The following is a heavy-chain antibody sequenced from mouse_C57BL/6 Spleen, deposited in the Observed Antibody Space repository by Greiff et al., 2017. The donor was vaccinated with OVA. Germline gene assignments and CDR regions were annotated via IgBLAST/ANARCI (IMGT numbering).Heavy chain of an antibody. CDR2: INPSSGYT. CDR1: GYTFSSYW. CDR3: ARSPHYYDSSWYFDV. V-gene: IGHV1-7*01. J-gene: IGHJ1*03. D-gene: IGHD1-1*01. Sequence: QVQLKESGAELAKPGASVKLSCKASGYTFSSYWMHWVKQRPGQGLEWIGYINPSSGYTKYNQKFKDKATLTADKSSSTAYMQLSSLSYEDSAVYYCARSPHYYDSSWYFDVWGTGTTVTVSS.